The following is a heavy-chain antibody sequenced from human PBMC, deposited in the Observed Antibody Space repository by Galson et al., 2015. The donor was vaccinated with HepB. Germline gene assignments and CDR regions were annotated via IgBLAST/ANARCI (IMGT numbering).Heavy chain of an antibody. CDR2: ISVYNGNT. D-gene: IGHD6-19*01. Sequence: SCKASDYIFTSYGISWVRQAPGQGLEWMGWISVYNGNTNYAQKLQGRVTMTTGTSTSTAYMELRSLTSDDTAVYYCARTWGADPNSGWYPPVYWGQGTLVTVSS. CDR3: ARTWGADPNSGWYPPVY. V-gene: IGHV1-18*04. CDR1: DYIFTSYG. J-gene: IGHJ4*02.